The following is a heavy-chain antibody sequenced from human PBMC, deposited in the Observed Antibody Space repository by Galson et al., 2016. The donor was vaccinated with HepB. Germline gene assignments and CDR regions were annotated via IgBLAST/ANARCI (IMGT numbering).Heavy chain of an antibody. CDR1: GFTFSSYA. J-gene: IGHJ4*02. Sequence: SLRLSCAASGFTFSSYAMSWVRQAPGKGLEWVSAVSGSGTSTVYAESVKGRFSISRDNSRNTVSMQINSLRAEDTAVYYCVKDRTEVAGTSIVGDWGQGTLVTVSS. D-gene: IGHD6-19*01. CDR3: VKDRTEVAGTSIVGD. CDR2: VSGSGTST. V-gene: IGHV3-23*01.